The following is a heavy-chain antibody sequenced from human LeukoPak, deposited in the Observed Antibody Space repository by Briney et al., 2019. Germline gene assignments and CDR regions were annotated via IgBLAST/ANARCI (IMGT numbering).Heavy chain of an antibody. D-gene: IGHD4-17*01. CDR2: IYYSRST. CDR3: ARTTGTIYGAIDY. J-gene: IGHJ4*02. Sequence: PSDTLSLTCAVSGYSISSSNWWGWSRQPPGKGLELIGYIYYSRSTYYNPSLKGRVTMSVDTSKNQFSLKLRSVTAVATAVYYCARTTGTIYGAIDYWGEGALVTVSS. CDR1: GYSISSSNW. V-gene: IGHV4-28*01.